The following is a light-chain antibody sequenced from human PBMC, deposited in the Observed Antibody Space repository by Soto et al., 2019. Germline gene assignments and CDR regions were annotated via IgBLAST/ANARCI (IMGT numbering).Light chain of an antibody. V-gene: IGKV3-11*01. CDR3: QQRSNWPPYT. Sequence: EIVLTQSPATLSLSPGERATLSCRASQSVSSYLAWYQQKPGQAPRLLIYDASNRATGIPARFSGSGSGTDFPLPISSLEPEDFAVYRCQQRSNWPPYTFGQGTKLEIK. CDR1: QSVSSY. J-gene: IGKJ2*01. CDR2: DAS.